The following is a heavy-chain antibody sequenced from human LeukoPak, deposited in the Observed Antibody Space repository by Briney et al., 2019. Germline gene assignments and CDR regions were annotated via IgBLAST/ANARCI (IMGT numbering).Heavy chain of an antibody. V-gene: IGHV3-21*01. D-gene: IGHD3-10*01. Sequence: GGSLRLSCAASGFTFSSYSMNWVRQAPGKGLEWVSSISSSSSYIYYVDSVKGRFTISRDNAKNSLYLQMNSLRAEDTAVYYCARAYGSGNYYFDYWGQGTLVTVSS. CDR2: ISSSSSYI. CDR1: GFTFSSYS. CDR3: ARAYGSGNYYFDY. J-gene: IGHJ4*02.